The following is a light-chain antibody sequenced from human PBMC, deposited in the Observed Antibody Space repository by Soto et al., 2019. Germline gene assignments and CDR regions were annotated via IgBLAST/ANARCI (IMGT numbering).Light chain of an antibody. V-gene: IGLV2-8*01. Sequence: QTFLTLSPSASGSPGQSVTISCTGTSSDIGGYNSVSWYQQHPGKAPKVMIYDVTKRPSGVPDRFSGSKSGNTASLTVSALQAEDEADYYCSSYTDRKNLVFGTGTKVTVL. J-gene: IGLJ1*01. CDR1: SSDIGGYNS. CDR2: DVT. CDR3: SSYTDRKNLV.